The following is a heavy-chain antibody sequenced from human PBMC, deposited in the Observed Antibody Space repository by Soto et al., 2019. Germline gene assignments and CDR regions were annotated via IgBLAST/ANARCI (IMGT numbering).Heavy chain of an antibody. J-gene: IGHJ6*02. D-gene: IGHD3-3*01. Sequence: ASVKVSCKASGYTFTGYYMHWVRQAPGQGLEWMGWINPNSGGTNYAQKFQGWVTMTRDTSISTAYMELSRLRSDDTAVYYCARGFTIFGVAPMDVWGQGTTVTVSS. CDR2: INPNSGGT. CDR3: ARGFTIFGVAPMDV. V-gene: IGHV1-2*04. CDR1: GYTFTGYY.